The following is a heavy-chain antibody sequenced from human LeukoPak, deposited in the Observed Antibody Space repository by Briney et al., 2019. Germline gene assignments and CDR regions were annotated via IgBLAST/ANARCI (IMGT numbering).Heavy chain of an antibody. J-gene: IGHJ4*02. CDR1: GGSISSSSYY. CDR3: ARIGSIAAPLDY. CDR2: IYYSGST. Sequence: PSETLSLTCSVSGGSISSSSYYWGWIRQPPGKGLEWIGSIYYSGSTYYNPSLKSRVTISVDTSKNQFSLKLSSVTAADTAVYYCARIGSIAAPLDYWGQGTLVTVSS. V-gene: IGHV4-39*01. D-gene: IGHD6-6*01.